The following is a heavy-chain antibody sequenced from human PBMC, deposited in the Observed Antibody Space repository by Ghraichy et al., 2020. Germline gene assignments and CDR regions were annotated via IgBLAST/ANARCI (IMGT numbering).Heavy chain of an antibody. CDR2: INHSGST. J-gene: IGHJ4*02. CDR1: GGSFSGYY. CDR3: ARAPGLWFGEFRSSFFDY. D-gene: IGHD3-10*01. Sequence: SETLSLTCAVYGGSFSGYYWSWIRQPPGKGLEWIGEINHSGSTNYNPSLKSRVTISVDTSKNQFSLKLSSVTAADTAVYYCARAPGLWFGEFRSSFFDYWGQGTLVTVSS. V-gene: IGHV4-34*01.